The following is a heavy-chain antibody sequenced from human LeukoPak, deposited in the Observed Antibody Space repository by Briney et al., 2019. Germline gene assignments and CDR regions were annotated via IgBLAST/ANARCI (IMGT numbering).Heavy chain of an antibody. CDR2: IYYSGST. CDR1: GGSISSSSYY. Sequence: RTSETLSLTCTVSGGSISSSSYYWGWIRQPPGKGLEWIGSIYYSGSTYYNPSLKSRVTISVDTSKNQFSLKLSSVTAADTAVYYCARLVVNTYPYYFDYWGQGTLVTVSS. V-gene: IGHV4-39*01. D-gene: IGHD3-22*01. CDR3: ARLVVNTYPYYFDY. J-gene: IGHJ4*02.